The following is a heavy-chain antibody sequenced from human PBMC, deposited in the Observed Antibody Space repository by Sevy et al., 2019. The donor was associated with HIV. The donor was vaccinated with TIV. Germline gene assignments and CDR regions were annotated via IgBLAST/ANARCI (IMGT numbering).Heavy chain of an antibody. D-gene: IGHD1-1*01. CDR3: ALERLFSNVAEYFQN. Sequence: GGSLRLSCAASGFTFSSFSMHWVRQAPGKGLEWVATLSYDGSNKYYADSVKGRFTISRDNSKNSLYLQMNSLRAEDTAVYCCALERLFSNVAEYFQNWGQGTLVTVSS. V-gene: IGHV3-30-3*01. CDR1: GFTFSSFS. CDR2: LSYDGSNK. J-gene: IGHJ1*01.